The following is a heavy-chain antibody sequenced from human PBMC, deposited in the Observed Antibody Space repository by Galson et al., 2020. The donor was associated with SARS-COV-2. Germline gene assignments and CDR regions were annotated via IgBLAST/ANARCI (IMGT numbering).Heavy chain of an antibody. V-gene: IGHV4-59*08. J-gene: IGHJ6*02. Sequence: SETLSLTCTVSGGSIRSYYWSWIRQPPGKKLEWIGNVYYTGSTQYNPSLKSRVTILIDTSKNQFFLNLNSMTAADTAVYYCARDTPNYGMDVWGHGTTVIVSS. CDR2: VYYTGST. CDR1: GGSIRSYY. D-gene: IGHD2-15*01. CDR3: ARDTPNYGMDV.